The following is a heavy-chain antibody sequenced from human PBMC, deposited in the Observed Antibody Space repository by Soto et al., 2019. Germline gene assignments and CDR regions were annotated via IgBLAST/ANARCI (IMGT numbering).Heavy chain of an antibody. Sequence: EVQLLESGGGLVQPGGSLRLSCAASGFNFRTDGMSWVRQAPGKGLEWVSSINGHSDNTYYADSVKGRFTISRDSSKNMMYLQMNSLRAEDTAVYYCAKAGDIVVVLALLWGQGTLVTVSS. CDR2: INGHSDNT. CDR1: GFNFRTDG. CDR3: AKAGDIVVVLALL. V-gene: IGHV3-23*01. J-gene: IGHJ4*02. D-gene: IGHD2-2*01.